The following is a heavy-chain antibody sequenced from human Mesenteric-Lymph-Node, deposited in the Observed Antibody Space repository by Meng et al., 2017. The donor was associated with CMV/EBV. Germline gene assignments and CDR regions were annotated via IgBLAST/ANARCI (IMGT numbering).Heavy chain of an antibody. CDR1: GYTFTSYY. J-gene: IGHJ4*02. V-gene: IGHV1-46*01. Sequence: ASVKVSCKASGYTFTSYYMHWVRQAPGQGREWMGIISPTTGTTSYAQKFQGRVTMTRDTSTSTVYMELSSLRSEDTAVYYGARDRDNSGSYYERGYFDYWGQGTLVTVSS. CDR2: ISPTTGTT. CDR3: ARDRDNSGSYYERGYFDY. D-gene: IGHD1-26*01.